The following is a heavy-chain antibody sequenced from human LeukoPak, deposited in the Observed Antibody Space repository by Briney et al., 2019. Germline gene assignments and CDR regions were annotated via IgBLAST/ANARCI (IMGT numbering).Heavy chain of an antibody. D-gene: IGHD3-22*01. CDR2: IYTGGST. CDR1: GFTVSSNY. J-gene: IGHJ4*02. V-gene: IGHV3-66*01. CDR3: ARNLYYYDSSGYYYY. Sequence: GGSLRLSRAASGFTVSSNYMSWVRQAPGKGLEWVSAIYTGGSTYYAGSVKGRFTISRDNSKNMLYLQMNSLRAEDTAVYYCARNLYYYDSSGYYYYWGQGTLVTVSS.